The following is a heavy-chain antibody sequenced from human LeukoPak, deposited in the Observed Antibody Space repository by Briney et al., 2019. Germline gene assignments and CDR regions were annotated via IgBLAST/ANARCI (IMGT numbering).Heavy chain of an antibody. J-gene: IGHJ4*02. CDR1: GFTFSSYA. CDR3: AKDPRIVVVTQYFDY. Sequence: PGGSLRLSCAASGFTFSSYAMSWVRQAPGKGLEWVSAISGSGGSTYYADFVKGRFTISRDNSKKTLYLQMNSLRAEDTAVYYCAKDPRIVVVTQYFDYWGQGTLVTVSS. D-gene: IGHD3-22*01. V-gene: IGHV3-23*01. CDR2: ISGSGGST.